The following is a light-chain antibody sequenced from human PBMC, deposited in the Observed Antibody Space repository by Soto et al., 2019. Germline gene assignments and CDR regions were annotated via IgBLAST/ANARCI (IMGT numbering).Light chain of an antibody. V-gene: IGKV1-39*01. Sequence: IEFTQSTSSLAASLGDRVTITFRASQTISTYVDWYRQKSGAAPELLIYKASTLQSGVPSRFRGGASGTDFTLTISSLQLDDFATYYCQHSYNTPLTFGQGTKVDI. CDR2: KAS. CDR1: QTISTY. J-gene: IGKJ1*01. CDR3: QHSYNTPLT.